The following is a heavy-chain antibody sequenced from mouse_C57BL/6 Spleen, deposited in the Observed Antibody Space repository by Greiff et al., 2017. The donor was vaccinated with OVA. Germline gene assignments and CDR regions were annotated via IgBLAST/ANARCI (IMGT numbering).Heavy chain of an antibody. Sequence: EVQLVQSGGGLVKPGGSLKLSCAASGFTFSSYAMSWVRQTPEKRLEWVATISDGGSYTYYPDNVKGRFTITRDNAKHNLYMQMSHLTSEDTAMYYYASDGDWGQGTSVTVSS. CDR3: ASDGD. D-gene: IGHD1-1*02. CDR2: ISDGGSYT. J-gene: IGHJ4*01. CDR1: GFTFSSYA. V-gene: IGHV5-4*01.